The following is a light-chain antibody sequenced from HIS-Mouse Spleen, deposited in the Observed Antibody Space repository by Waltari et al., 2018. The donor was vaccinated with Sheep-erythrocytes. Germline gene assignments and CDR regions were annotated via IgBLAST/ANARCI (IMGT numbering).Light chain of an antibody. V-gene: IGLV2-11*01. CDR1: SSDVGGFHY. CDR3: CSYAGSYNHV. J-gene: IGLJ1*01. Sequence: QSALTQPRSVSGSPGQSVTITCTGTSSDVGGFHYVSWYQQHPGKAPKLMIYDVSKRLSGVPDRFSGSKSGNTASLTISGLQAEDEADYYCCSYAGSYNHVFATGTKVTVL. CDR2: DVS.